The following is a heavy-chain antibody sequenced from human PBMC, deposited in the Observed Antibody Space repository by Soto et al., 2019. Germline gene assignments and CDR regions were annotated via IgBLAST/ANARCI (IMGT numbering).Heavy chain of an antibody. D-gene: IGHD2-15*01. CDR2: IIPIFGTA. J-gene: IGHJ4*02. Sequence: SVKVSCKASGGTFSSYAISWVRQAPGQGLEWMGGIIPIFGTANYAQKFQGRVTITADESTSTAYMELGSLRSEDTAVYYCARGGSATATHPIVYWGQGTLVTVSS. CDR1: GGTFSSYA. CDR3: ARGGSATATHPIVY. V-gene: IGHV1-69*13.